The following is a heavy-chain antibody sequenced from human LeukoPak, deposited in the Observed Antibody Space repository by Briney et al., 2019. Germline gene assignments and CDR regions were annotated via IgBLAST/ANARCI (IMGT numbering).Heavy chain of an antibody. Sequence: SETLSLTCTVSGGSTSSYYWSWIRQPPGKGLEWIGYIYYSGSTNYNPSLKSRVTISVDRSKNQFSLKLSSVTAADTAVYYCARREPYYYYYMDVWGKGTTVTVSS. V-gene: IGHV4-59*01. CDR1: GGSTSSYY. CDR2: IYYSGST. CDR3: ARREPYYYYYMDV. D-gene: IGHD1-14*01. J-gene: IGHJ6*03.